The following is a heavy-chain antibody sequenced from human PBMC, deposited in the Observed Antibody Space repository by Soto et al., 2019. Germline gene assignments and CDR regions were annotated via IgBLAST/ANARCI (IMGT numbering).Heavy chain of an antibody. CDR3: ARNLGYQLLFFDY. J-gene: IGHJ4*02. D-gene: IGHD2-2*01. CDR1: GYTFTSSY. V-gene: IGHV1-46*01. CDR2: INPSGGST. Sequence: EASVQVSFKAFGYTFTSSYMHWVRQAPGQGLEWMGIINPSGGSTSYAQKFQGRVTMTRDTSTSTVYMELSSLRSEDTAVYYCARNLGYQLLFFDYWGQGTLVTVSS.